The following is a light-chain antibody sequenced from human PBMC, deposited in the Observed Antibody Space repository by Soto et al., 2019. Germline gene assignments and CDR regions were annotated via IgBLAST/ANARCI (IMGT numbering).Light chain of an antibody. CDR3: QVWDSGSDHYV. CDR2: DDF. CDR1: DIGSKS. Sequence: SYELAQPPSVSVAPGQTAKISCGGDDIGSKSVHWYRQRPGQAPVLVVFDDFDRPSAIPERFSGSNSGNTATLTISMVEAGDEADYYCQVWDSGSDHYVFGTGTKVTVL. J-gene: IGLJ1*01. V-gene: IGLV3-21*02.